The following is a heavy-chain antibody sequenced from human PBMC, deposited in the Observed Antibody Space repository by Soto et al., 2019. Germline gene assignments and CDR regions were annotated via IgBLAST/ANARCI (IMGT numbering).Heavy chain of an antibody. D-gene: IGHD2-15*01. Sequence: SQTLSLTCAISGDSVSSNSAAWNLIRQSPSRGLEWLGRTYYRSRWYSDYAVSVRSRIDINADTSKNQVSLQLNSVTPEDTAVYYCARSKEDSDYYYYGMDVWGQGTTGTVSS. CDR2: TYYRSRWYS. J-gene: IGHJ6*02. V-gene: IGHV6-1*01. CDR1: GDSVSSNSAA. CDR3: ARSKEDSDYYYYGMDV.